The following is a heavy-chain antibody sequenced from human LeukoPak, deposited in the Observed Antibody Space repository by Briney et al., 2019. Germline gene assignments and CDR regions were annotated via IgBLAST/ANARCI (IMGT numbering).Heavy chain of an antibody. CDR3: ARVPGGFNWYFDL. J-gene: IGHJ2*01. D-gene: IGHD1-26*01. Sequence: GASVKVSCKASGYTFTGYYMHWVRQAPGQGLEWMGWINPNSGGTNYAQKFQGWVTMTRDTSISTAYMELSRLRSDATAVYYCARVPGGFNWYFDLWGRGTLVTVSS. CDR2: INPNSGGT. CDR1: GYTFTGYY. V-gene: IGHV1-2*04.